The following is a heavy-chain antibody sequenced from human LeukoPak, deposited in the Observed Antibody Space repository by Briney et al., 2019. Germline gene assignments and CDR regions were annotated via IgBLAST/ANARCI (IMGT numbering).Heavy chain of an antibody. CDR2: INPGAGST. CDR3: ARDRRYNDYDYCFDS. V-gene: IGHV1-46*01. Sequence: GASVKVSCKASGYTFTAYYMHWVRQAPGHGLEWMGIINPGAGSTTYAQKFQGRVAMTRDTSTSTVYMELSSLRSEDTAVYYCARDRRYNDYDYCFDSWGQGTLVTVSS. D-gene: IGHD5-12*01. J-gene: IGHJ4*02. CDR1: GYTFTAYY.